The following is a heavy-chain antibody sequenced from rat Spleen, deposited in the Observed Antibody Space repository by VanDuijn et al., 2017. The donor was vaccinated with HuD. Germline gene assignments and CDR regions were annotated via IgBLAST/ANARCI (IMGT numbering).Heavy chain of an antibody. CDR1: GYSITNSYR. V-gene: IGHV3-3*01. Sequence: EVQLQESGPGLVKPSQSLSLTCSVTGYSITNSYRWNWIRKLPGNKLDWMGYINSAGSTVYNPSLKSRISISRDTSKNQFFLQVNSLSTEDTDTYYCARHHPYYGIDGDWFAFWGQGTLVTVS. J-gene: IGHJ3*01. D-gene: IGHD1-7*01. CDR3: ARHHPYYGIDGDWFAF. CDR2: INSAGST.